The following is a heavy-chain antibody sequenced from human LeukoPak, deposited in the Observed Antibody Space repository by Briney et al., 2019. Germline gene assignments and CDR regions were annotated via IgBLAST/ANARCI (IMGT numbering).Heavy chain of an antibody. Sequence: GGSLRVSCAASGFTFSDYYMSWIRQAPGKGLGWVSYISSSSSYTDYADSVKGRFTISRDNAKNSLYLQMNSLRAEDTAVYYCARDSSAAGTSGMDVWGKGTTVTVSS. V-gene: IGHV3-11*06. CDR2: ISSSSSYT. D-gene: IGHD6-13*01. CDR1: GFTFSDYY. J-gene: IGHJ6*04. CDR3: ARDSSAAGTSGMDV.